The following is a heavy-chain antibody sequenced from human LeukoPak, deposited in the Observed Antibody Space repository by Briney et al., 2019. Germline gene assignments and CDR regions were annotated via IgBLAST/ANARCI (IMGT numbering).Heavy chain of an antibody. CDR2: IYYSGST. CDR3: ARQASSTSLYYFDY. J-gene: IGHJ4*02. CDR1: GGSISSGSYY. D-gene: IGHD6-6*01. V-gene: IGHV4-39*01. Sequence: PSQTLSLTCTVSGGSISSGSYYWGWIRQPPGKGLEWIGSIYYSGSTYYNPSLKSRVTISVDTSKNQFSLKLSSVTAADTAVYYCARQASSTSLYYFDYWGQGTLVTVSS.